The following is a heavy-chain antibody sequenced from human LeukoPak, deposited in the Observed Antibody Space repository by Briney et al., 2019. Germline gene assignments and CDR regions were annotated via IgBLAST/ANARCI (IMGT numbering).Heavy chain of an antibody. V-gene: IGHV1-18*01. CDR2: ISAYNGNT. D-gene: IGHD3-22*01. Sequence: ASVKVSCKASGYTFTSYGISWVRQAPGQGLEWMGWISAYNGNTNYAQKLQGRVTMTTDTSTSTAYMELRSLRSDDTAVYYCARSRDSCYYVYFDYWGQGTLVTVSS. CDR3: ARSRDSCYYVYFDY. CDR1: GYTFTSYG. J-gene: IGHJ4*02.